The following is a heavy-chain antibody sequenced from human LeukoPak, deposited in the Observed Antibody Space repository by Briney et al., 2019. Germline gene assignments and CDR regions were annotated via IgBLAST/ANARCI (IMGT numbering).Heavy chain of an antibody. V-gene: IGHV3-43*01. J-gene: IGHJ4*02. CDR2: ISGDGQKT. D-gene: IGHD4-17*01. CDR1: GFNFIDFY. Sequence: GGSLRLSCATSGFNFIDFYMHWIRQVPGKGLQWVSLISGDGQKTHYVDSVKGRFTISRDNSKNSLYLEMNSLTNDDSAIYYCEKEREGDLRRLEHWGQGTLVTVSS. CDR3: EKEREGDLRRLEH.